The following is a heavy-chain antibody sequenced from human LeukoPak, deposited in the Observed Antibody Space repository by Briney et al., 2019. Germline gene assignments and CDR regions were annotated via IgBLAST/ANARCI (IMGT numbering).Heavy chain of an antibody. D-gene: IGHD3-10*01. Sequence: GESLKISCKGSGYIFITYWISWVRQMPGKGLEWMGRIDPSDSYTKYSPSFQGLVTLSADKSISTAYLQWSSLVASDTAMYYCARLNYYGSGSYSHDYWGQGTLVTVSS. CDR1: GYIFITYW. V-gene: IGHV5-10-1*01. J-gene: IGHJ4*02. CDR3: ARLNYYGSGSYSHDY. CDR2: IDPSDSYT.